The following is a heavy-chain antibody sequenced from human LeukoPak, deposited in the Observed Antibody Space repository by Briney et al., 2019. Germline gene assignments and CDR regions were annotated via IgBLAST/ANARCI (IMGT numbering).Heavy chain of an antibody. Sequence: GGSLRLSCAASGFTFNNFAMSWVRQAPGKGPEWVSVISASGGTTYYAESVKDRFTISRDNSKNMLYLQMNSLRAEDTAVYYCARGLGDYGDYVVDYWGQGTLVTVSS. V-gene: IGHV3-23*01. CDR3: ARGLGDYGDYVVDY. D-gene: IGHD4-17*01. CDR1: GFTFNNFA. CDR2: ISASGGTT. J-gene: IGHJ4*02.